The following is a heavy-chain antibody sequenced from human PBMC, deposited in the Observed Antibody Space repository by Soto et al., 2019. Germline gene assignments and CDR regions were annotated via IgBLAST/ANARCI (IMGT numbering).Heavy chain of an antibody. CDR2: IVPMLGTT. V-gene: IGHV1-69*12. Sequence: QAQVVQSGAEMKKPGSSLTVSCKASGGNFNSYIITWVRQAPGQGLEWMGGIVPMLGTTDYAQKFRGRVTLTADESTSTAHLELSRLQSEDTAVYYCAGGCWGDYSLEWGQGTLVTVSS. D-gene: IGHD4-4*01. J-gene: IGHJ4*02. CDR3: AGGCWGDYSLE. CDR1: GGNFNSYI.